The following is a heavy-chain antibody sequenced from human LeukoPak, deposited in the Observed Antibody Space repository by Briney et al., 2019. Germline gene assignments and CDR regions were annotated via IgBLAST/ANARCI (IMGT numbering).Heavy chain of an antibody. J-gene: IGHJ4*02. CDR1: GFIVRSNF. V-gene: IGHV3-53*01. CDR3: AGDSIIEAASLDY. D-gene: IGHD2-15*01. Sequence: GGSLRLSCAASGFIVRSNFMSWVRQAPGKGLEWVSVIYRGGRTYHADSVKGRFTISRDNSKKTLYLQMNSLRAEDTAVYYCAGDSIIEAASLDYWGPGTVVTASS. CDR2: IYRGGRT.